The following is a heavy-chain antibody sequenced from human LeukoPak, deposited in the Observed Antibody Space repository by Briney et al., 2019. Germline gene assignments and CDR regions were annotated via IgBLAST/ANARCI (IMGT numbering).Heavy chain of an antibody. CDR3: ARDHPTRGWFDP. Sequence: SETLSLTCTVSGGSIASSNFWSWVRQPPGKGLEWIGEIYHSGSTNYNPSLRSRVTISVDRSKSQFSLKLTSLTAADTAVYYCARDHPTRGWFDPWGQGSLVTVSS. V-gene: IGHV4-4*02. CDR2: IYHSGST. CDR1: GGSIASSNF. D-gene: IGHD4-11*01. J-gene: IGHJ5*02.